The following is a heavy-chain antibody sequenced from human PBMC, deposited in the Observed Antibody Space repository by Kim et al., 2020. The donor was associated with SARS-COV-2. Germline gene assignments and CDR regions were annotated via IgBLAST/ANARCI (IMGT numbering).Heavy chain of an antibody. D-gene: IGHD6-13*01. J-gene: IGHJ4*02. Sequence: GGSLRLSCAASGFTFSSYAMSWVHRAPGKGLEWVSTISGSGGSTYYADSVKGRFTISRDNSKNTLYLQMNSLRAEDTAVYYCAKGRETYSSSYNDYWGQGTLVTVSS. CDR1: GFTFSSYA. V-gene: IGHV3-23*01. CDR3: AKGRETYSSSYNDY. CDR2: ISGSGGST.